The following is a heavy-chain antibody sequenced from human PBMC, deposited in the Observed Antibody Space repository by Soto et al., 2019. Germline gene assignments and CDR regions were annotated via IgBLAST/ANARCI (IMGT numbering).Heavy chain of an antibody. V-gene: IGHV3-73*01. CDR3: TRVYDYGDPSAAFDR. J-gene: IGHJ3*02. D-gene: IGHD4-17*01. CDR2: IRSKANSYAT. Sequence: GGSLRLSCAASGFTFSGSAMHWVRQASGKGLEWVGRIRSKANSYATAYAASVKGRFTISRDDSKNTAYLQMNSLKTEDTAMYYCTRVYDYGDPSAAFDRWGQGIMVTV. CDR1: GFTFSGSA.